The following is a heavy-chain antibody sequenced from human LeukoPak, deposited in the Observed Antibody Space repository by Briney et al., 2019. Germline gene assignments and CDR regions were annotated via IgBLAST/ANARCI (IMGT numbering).Heavy chain of an antibody. CDR2: ISGSGGGGST. CDR3: AKDLSGSFDY. V-gene: IGHV3-23*01. J-gene: IGHJ4*02. D-gene: IGHD2-15*01. Sequence: GGSLRLSCAASGFTVSSNYMSWVRQAPGKGLEWVSAISGSGGGGSTYYADSVKGRFTISRDNSRNTLFLQMNSLRAEDTAVYYCAKDLSGSFDYWGQGTLVTVSS. CDR1: GFTVSSNY.